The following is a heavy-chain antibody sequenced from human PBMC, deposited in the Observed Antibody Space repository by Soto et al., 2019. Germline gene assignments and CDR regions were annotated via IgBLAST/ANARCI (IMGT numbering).Heavy chain of an antibody. CDR1: GFTFTNYG. J-gene: IGHJ6*02. V-gene: IGHV1-18*04. Sequence: ASVKVSCKASGFTFTNYGISWVRQAPGQGLEWMAWISIYNDNTKYAQKFQGRITMTTDTSTSTAYMELRSLRSDDTAVYYCARETYYFGSGTYDDGMDVWGQGTTVTVSS. CDR2: ISIYNDNT. D-gene: IGHD3-10*01. CDR3: ARETYYFGSGTYDDGMDV.